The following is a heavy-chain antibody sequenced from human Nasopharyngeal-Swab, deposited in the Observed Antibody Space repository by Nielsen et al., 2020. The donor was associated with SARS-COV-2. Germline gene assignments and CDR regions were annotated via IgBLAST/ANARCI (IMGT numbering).Heavy chain of an antibody. J-gene: IGHJ4*02. V-gene: IGHV3-9*01. Sequence: LRLSCAASGFTFDDYAMHWVRQAPGKGLEWVSGISWNSGSTGYADSVKGRFTISRDNAKNSLYLQMNSLRAEDTALYYCAKDGGGLTGDLYYFDYWGQGTLVTVSS. CDR2: ISWNSGST. CDR3: AKDGGGLTGDLYYFDY. CDR1: GFTFDDYA. D-gene: IGHD7-27*01.